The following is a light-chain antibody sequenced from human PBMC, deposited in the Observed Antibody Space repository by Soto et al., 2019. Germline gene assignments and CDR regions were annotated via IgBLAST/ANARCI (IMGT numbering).Light chain of an antibody. CDR2: DAS. V-gene: IGKV3-20*01. CDR3: QQHGSAPWT. CDR1: QSVSGSS. Sequence: EIVLTKSPGTLSLSPGERATLSCRASQSVSGSSLAWYQQRLGQAPRLLIYDASSRATGIPDRFSGSGSGTDFTLTISRLEPEDFAVYYCQQHGSAPWTFGQGTNVEV. J-gene: IGKJ1*01.